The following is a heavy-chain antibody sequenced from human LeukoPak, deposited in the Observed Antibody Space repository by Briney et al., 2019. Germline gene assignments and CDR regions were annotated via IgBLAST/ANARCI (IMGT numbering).Heavy chain of an antibody. CDR1: GDSISNYY. Sequence: KPSETLSLTCTVSGDSISNYYWTWIRQPPGKGLEWIGYIYYTGSTKYNPSLKSRVTISVDTSKNQFSLNLYSVTAADTAVYYCARSGTRAYQHMDVWGKGTTVTVSS. J-gene: IGHJ6*03. V-gene: IGHV4-59*01. CDR3: ARSGTRAYQHMDV. CDR2: IYYTGST. D-gene: IGHD3-3*01.